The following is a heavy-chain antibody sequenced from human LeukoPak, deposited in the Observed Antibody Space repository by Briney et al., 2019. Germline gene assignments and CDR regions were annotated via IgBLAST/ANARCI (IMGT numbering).Heavy chain of an antibody. V-gene: IGHV3-30*18. CDR1: GFTFSSYG. CDR2: ISYDGSNK. J-gene: IGHJ4*02. Sequence: GRSLRLSCAASGFTFSSYGMHWVRQAPGKGLEWVAVISYDGSNKYCADSVKGRFTISRDNSKNTLYLQMNSLRAEDTAVYYCAKDAEYENYYDSSGYYLYYFDYWGQGTLVTVSS. D-gene: IGHD3-22*01. CDR3: AKDAEYENYYDSSGYYLYYFDY.